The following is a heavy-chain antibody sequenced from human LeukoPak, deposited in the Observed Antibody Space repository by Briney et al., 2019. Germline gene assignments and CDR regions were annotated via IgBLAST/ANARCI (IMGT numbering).Heavy chain of an antibody. CDR2: ISGTSRSTYI. J-gene: IGHJ4*02. CDR1: GFTFSTYN. CDR3: ARPSINDYGDFGY. Sequence: PGGSLRLSCAASGFTFSTYNMHWVRQAPGKGLEWVSSISGTSRSTYIYYADSVKGRFTNSRDNAENSLYLQMNSLRAEDTAVYYCARPSINDYGDFGYWGQGTLVTVSS. D-gene: IGHD4-17*01. V-gene: IGHV3-21*01.